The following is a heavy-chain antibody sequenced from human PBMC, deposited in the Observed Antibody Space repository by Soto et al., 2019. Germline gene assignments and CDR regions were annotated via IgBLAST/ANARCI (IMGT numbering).Heavy chain of an antibody. CDR1: GYTFTSYG. J-gene: IGHJ6*02. Sequence: QVQLVQSGAEVKKPGASVKVSCKASGYTFTSYGISWVRQAPGQGLEWMGWINGYNGNTNHAQKLQGRVTMSTDTSTSTAYMELRSLRSYDSAVYYCARMGDVPYYYYGMDVWGQGTTVTVSS. CDR2: INGYNGNT. V-gene: IGHV1-18*01. CDR3: ARMGDVPYYYYGMDV. D-gene: IGHD3-16*01.